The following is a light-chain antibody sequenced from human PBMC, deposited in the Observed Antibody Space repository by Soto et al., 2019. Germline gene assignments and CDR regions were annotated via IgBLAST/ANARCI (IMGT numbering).Light chain of an antibody. CDR2: DVS. CDR1: SSDVGGYNY. J-gene: IGLJ2*01. CDR3: SSYTTSSTLVV. V-gene: IGLV2-14*01. Sequence: QSALTQPASVSGSPGQPVTISCTGTSSDVGGYNYVSWYQQHPGKAPKLMLYDVSNRPSGVSNRFSGSKYGNTASLTISGLQHDDEADYYCSSYTTSSTLVVFGGGTKLTVL.